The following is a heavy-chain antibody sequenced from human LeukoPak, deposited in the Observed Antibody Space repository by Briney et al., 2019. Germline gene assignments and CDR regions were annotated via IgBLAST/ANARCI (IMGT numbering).Heavy chain of an antibody. D-gene: IGHD2-2*02. CDR2: ISAYDGST. V-gene: IGHV1-18*01. CDR1: GYTFTSYG. CDR3: ARDVVVVPAAILRDPYYYYGMDV. Sequence: SVKVSCKASGYTFTSYGISWVRQAPGQGLEWMGWISAYDGSTNYAQKLQGRVTMTTDTSTSTAYMELRSLRSDDTAVYYCARDVVVVPAAILRDPYYYYGMDVWGQGTTVTVSS. J-gene: IGHJ6*02.